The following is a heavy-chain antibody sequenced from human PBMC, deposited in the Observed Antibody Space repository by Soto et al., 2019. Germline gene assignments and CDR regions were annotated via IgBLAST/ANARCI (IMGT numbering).Heavy chain of an antibody. CDR2: IYYSGST. Sequence: QVQLQESGPGLVKPSQTLSLTCTVSGGSISSGGYYWSWIRQHPGKGLEWIGYIYYSGSTYYNPSLKSRVTISVDTSKNPFSLKLSSVTAADTAVYYCARADPAYYYDSSGFHFDYWGQGTLVTVSS. D-gene: IGHD3-22*01. CDR3: ARADPAYYYDSSGFHFDY. CDR1: GGSISSGGYY. J-gene: IGHJ4*02. V-gene: IGHV4-31*03.